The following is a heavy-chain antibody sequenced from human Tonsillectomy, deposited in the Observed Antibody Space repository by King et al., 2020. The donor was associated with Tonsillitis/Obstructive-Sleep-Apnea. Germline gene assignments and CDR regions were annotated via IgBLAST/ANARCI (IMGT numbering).Heavy chain of an antibody. D-gene: IGHD2-2*01. Sequence: VQLVVSGGGVVQPGRSLRLSCAASGFTFSDYSMYWVRQAPGKGLEGVAVIWYDGSNKYSADSVKGRFTISRDNSKNTLYLQMNNLRADETAVYYCARDQALGYCSSTSCSQIDYWGQGTLVTVSS. CDR1: GFTFSDYS. J-gene: IGHJ4*02. CDR3: ARDQALGYCSSTSCSQIDY. CDR2: IWYDGSNK. V-gene: IGHV3-33*01.